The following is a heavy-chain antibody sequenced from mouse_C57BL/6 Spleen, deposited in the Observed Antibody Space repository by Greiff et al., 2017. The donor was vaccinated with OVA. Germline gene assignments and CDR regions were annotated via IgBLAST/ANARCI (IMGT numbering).Heavy chain of an antibody. J-gene: IGHJ3*01. CDR1: GYTFTDYY. Sequence: EVQLQQSGPELVKPGASVKISCKASGYTFTDYYMNWVKQSPGKSLEWIGDINPNNGGTSYNQKFKGKATLTVDKSSSTAYMELRSLTSEDSAVYYCARGAPFAYWGQGTLVTVSA. CDR2: INPNNGGT. V-gene: IGHV1-26*01. CDR3: ARGAPFAY.